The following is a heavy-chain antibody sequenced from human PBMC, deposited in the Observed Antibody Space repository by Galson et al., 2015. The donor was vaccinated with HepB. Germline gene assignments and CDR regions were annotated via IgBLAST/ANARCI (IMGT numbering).Heavy chain of an antibody. J-gene: IGHJ4*02. CDR3: GRTVGSIDY. CDR1: GYTFTTYD. V-gene: IGHV1-8*01. Sequence: SVKVSCKASGYTFTTYDINWVRQATGQGLEWMGWMNPKSGYTGFAQEFRGRVTMTSTTSISTAYMELSSLTHEDTAVYYCGRTVGSIDYWGQGTLVTVSS. D-gene: IGHD1-26*01. CDR2: MNPKSGYT.